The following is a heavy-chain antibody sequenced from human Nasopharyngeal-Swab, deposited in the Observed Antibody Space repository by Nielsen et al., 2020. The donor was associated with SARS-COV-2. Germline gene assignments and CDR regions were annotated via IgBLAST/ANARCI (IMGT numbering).Heavy chain of an antibody. V-gene: IGHV3-48*02. CDR1: GFTFSDHS. J-gene: IGHJ4*02. Sequence: GESLKISCAASGFTFSDHSMIWVRQAPGPGLEWVSYISGSGSTLYYADSVKGRITVSRDNAKSSVYLQMSSLRDEDTAVYYCTRGDGALTYFDYWGQGTLVSVSS. CDR3: TRGDGALTYFDY. CDR2: ISGSGSTL. D-gene: IGHD4-17*01.